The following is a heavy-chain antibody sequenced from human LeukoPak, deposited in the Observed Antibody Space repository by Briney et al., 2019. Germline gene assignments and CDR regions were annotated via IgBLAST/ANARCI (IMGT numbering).Heavy chain of an antibody. Sequence: LETLSLTCTVSGGSISSYYWSWIRQPPGKGLEWIGDIYYSGSTNYNPSLKSRVTISVDTSENQFSLKLSSVTAADTAVYYCARQLYSNFNYFEYWGQGALVTVSS. CDR2: IYYSGST. D-gene: IGHD4-11*01. J-gene: IGHJ4*02. CDR3: ARQLYSNFNYFEY. V-gene: IGHV4-59*08. CDR1: GGSISSYY.